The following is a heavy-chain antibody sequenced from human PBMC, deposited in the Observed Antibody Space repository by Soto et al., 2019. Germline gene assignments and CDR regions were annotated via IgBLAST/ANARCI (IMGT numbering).Heavy chain of an antibody. Sequence: EMQLLESGGGLVQPGGSLRLSGVVSGFSFTTYGVTWFRQAPGKGREWVCGVSGGSGVTHYTDSVKGRFTISGDDSKNTVYLQMHSLRGEDTAVYYCTRWNGYGDLWGQGTLVTVSS. D-gene: IGHD1-1*01. V-gene: IGHV3-23*01. CDR3: TRWNGYGDL. CDR2: VSGGSGVT. J-gene: IGHJ5*02. CDR1: GFSFTTYG.